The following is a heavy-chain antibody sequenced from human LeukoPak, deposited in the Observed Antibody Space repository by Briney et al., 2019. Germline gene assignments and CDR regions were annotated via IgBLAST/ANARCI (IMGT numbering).Heavy chain of an antibody. J-gene: IGHJ3*02. CDR3: ARRIAEFGVRAFDI. V-gene: IGHV3-30-3*01. CDR1: GFTFSSYA. Sequence: GGSLRLSCAASGFTFSSYAMHWVRQAPGKGLEWVAVISYDGSNKYYADSVKGRFTISRDNSKNTLYLQMNSLRAEDTAVYYCARRIAEFGVRAFDIWGQGTMVTVSS. D-gene: IGHD3-10*01. CDR2: ISYDGSNK.